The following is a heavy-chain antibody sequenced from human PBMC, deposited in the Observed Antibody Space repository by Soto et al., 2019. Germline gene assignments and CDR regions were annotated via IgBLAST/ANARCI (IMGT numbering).Heavy chain of an antibody. Sequence: GGSLRLSCAASGFNFSSYAMSWIRQAPGKGPEWVAGITTSGDRSGYADSVKGRFTVSRDNSQNTMYLQLNSLRAEDTAVYYCAKLWFGEFLFDYWGQGTLVTVSS. V-gene: IGHV3-23*01. J-gene: IGHJ4*02. D-gene: IGHD3-10*01. CDR1: GFNFSSYA. CDR2: ITTSGDRS. CDR3: AKLWFGEFLFDY.